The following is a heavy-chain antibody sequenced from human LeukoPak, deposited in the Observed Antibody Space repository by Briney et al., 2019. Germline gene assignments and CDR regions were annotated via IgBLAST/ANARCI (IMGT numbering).Heavy chain of an antibody. V-gene: IGHV3-53*01. CDR3: AKASRFGYSYGPREYFYYMDV. CDR2: IYSGDNT. Sequence: GGSLRLSCAASGFTVSSNYMSWVRQAPGKGLEWVSVIYSGDNTFYADSVKGRFTISRDNSKNTLYLQMNTLRAEDTAVYYCAKASRFGYSYGPREYFYYMDVWGKGTTVTISS. J-gene: IGHJ6*03. D-gene: IGHD5-18*01. CDR1: GFTVSSNY.